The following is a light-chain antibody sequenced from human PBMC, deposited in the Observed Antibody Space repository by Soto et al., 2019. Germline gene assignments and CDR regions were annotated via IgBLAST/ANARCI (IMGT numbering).Light chain of an antibody. J-gene: IGKJ4*01. CDR2: GAS. Sequence: EIVLTQSPGTLSLSPGERATLSCRASQSVSSNHLAWYRQKPGQAPRLLIYGASTRASGIPDRFSGSGSGTDFTLTISRLEPEDLAVYYCQRYGSSPLTFGGGTKVEIK. V-gene: IGKV3-20*01. CDR3: QRYGSSPLT. CDR1: QSVSSNH.